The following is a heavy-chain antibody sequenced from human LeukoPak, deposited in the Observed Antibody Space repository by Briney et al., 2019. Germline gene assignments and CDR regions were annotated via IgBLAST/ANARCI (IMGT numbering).Heavy chain of an antibody. Sequence: GESLKISCKGSGYSFSSYWIGWVRQMPGKGLEWMGIIYPGDSDTRYSPSLQGQVTISADKSISTAYLQWSIPKASDTAMYYCARRDGYDSTTFDYWGQGTLVTVSS. CDR2: IYPGDSDT. CDR1: GYSFSSYW. V-gene: IGHV5-51*01. D-gene: IGHD5-24*01. J-gene: IGHJ4*02. CDR3: ARRDGYDSTTFDY.